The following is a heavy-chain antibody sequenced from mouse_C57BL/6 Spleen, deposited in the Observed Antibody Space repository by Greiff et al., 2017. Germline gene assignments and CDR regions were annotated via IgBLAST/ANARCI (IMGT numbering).Heavy chain of an antibody. CDR3: ARSASPNWYFDV. CDR1: GYAFSSYW. J-gene: IGHJ1*03. Sequence: VQLQQSGAELVKPGASVKISCKASGYAFSSYWMNWVKQRPGKGLEWIGQIYPGDGDTNYNGKFKGKATLTADKSSSTAYMQLSSLTSEDSAVYVCARSASPNWYFDVWGTGTTVTVSS. CDR2: IYPGDGDT. V-gene: IGHV1-80*01. D-gene: IGHD6-1*01.